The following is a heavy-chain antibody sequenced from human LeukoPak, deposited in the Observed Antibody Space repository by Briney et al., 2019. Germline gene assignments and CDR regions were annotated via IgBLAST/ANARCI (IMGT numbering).Heavy chain of an antibody. J-gene: IGHJ4*02. D-gene: IGHD3-10*01. CDR1: GFSFSSYS. CDR2: ISYSSAYI. CDR3: ASGIYYASVHTWSPV. Sequence: GGSLRLSCAASGFSFSSYSMTWVRQAPGKGLEWVSSISYSSAYIYYIDSVKGRFTISRDDAKNSLYLQMNSLGAEDTAVYYCASGIYYASVHTWSPVWGQGILVTVSS. V-gene: IGHV3-21*01.